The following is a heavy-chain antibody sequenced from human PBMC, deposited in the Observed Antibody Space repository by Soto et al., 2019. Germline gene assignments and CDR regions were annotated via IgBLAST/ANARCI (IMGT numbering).Heavy chain of an antibody. CDR2: MNPNSGNT. CDR3: ARGTRGANWFDP. J-gene: IGHJ5*02. D-gene: IGHD1-26*01. CDR1: GYTFTSYD. Sequence: ASVKVSCKASGYTFTSYDINWVRQATGQGLEWMGWMNPNSGNTGYAQKFQGRVTMTRNTSISTAYMELSSLRSEDTAVYYCARGTRGANWFDPWGQGTLVTVSS. V-gene: IGHV1-8*01.